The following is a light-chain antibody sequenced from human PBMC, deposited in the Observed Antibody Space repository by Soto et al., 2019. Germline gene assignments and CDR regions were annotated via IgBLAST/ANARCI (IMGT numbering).Light chain of an antibody. CDR2: GAF. CDR3: HQHNNWWT. Sequence: EIVLTPSPATLSFSPGERATLSCRASQSVSSYLAWYQQKPGQAPRLLIYGAFTRATGIPARFSGSGSGTDFTLTISRLEPEDFGVYYCHQHNNWWTFGQGTTGDIK. J-gene: IGKJ1*01. CDR1: QSVSSY. V-gene: IGKV3-11*01.